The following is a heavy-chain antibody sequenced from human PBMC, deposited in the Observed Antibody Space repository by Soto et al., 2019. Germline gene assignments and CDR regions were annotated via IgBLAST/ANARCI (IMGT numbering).Heavy chain of an antibody. CDR3: ARLGYVYNSGWHSRMGV. D-gene: IGHD6-19*01. CDR2: IYPGDSDT. V-gene: IGHV5-51*01. J-gene: IGHJ6*02. Sequence: PGESLKISCEGSGYSFISYWLGWGLQIPWKGLEWMGIIYPGDSDTRYSPSFQGQVTISADKSISTAYLQWSSLKASDTAMYYCARLGYVYNSGWHSRMGVWGQGTTVTVSS. CDR1: GYSFISYW.